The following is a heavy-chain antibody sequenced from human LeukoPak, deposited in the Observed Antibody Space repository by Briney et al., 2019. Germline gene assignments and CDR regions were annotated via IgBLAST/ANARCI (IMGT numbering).Heavy chain of an antibody. Sequence: PGGSPRLSCAASGFTFSSYSMNWVRQAPGKGLEWVSSISSSSDYVYYADSVKGRFTISRDNAKNSLYLQMNSLRAEDTAVYYCATDSSGWPSFXXWGQGTLVT. J-gene: IGHJ4*02. CDR2: ISSSSDYV. D-gene: IGHD6-19*01. CDR1: GFTFSSYS. V-gene: IGHV3-21*01. CDR3: ATDSSGWPSFXX.